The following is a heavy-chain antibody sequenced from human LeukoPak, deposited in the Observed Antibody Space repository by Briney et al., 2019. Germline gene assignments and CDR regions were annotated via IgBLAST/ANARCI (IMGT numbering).Heavy chain of an antibody. Sequence: ASVKVSCKASGYSFTNYAMNWVRQAPGQGLEWMGWISAYNGNTNYAQKLQGRVTMTTDTSTSTAYMELRSLRSDDTAVYYCARDRQWLVFSYYYYMDVWGKGTTVTISS. CDR1: GYSFTNYA. V-gene: IGHV1-18*01. CDR2: ISAYNGNT. J-gene: IGHJ6*03. D-gene: IGHD6-19*01. CDR3: ARDRQWLVFSYYYYMDV.